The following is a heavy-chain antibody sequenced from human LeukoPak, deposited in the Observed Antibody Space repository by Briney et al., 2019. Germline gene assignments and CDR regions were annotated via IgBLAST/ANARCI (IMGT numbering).Heavy chain of an antibody. Sequence: KVSCKASGGTFXSYAISWVRQXPGQGLEWMGXXIPIFGTANYAQKFQGRVTITADESTSTAYMELSSLRSEDTAVYYCARDGGYCSGGSCYSFPFDYWGQGTLVTVSS. CDR1: GGTFXSYA. CDR2: XIPIFGTA. J-gene: IGHJ4*02. D-gene: IGHD2-15*01. CDR3: ARDGGYCSGGSCYSFPFDY. V-gene: IGHV1-69*01.